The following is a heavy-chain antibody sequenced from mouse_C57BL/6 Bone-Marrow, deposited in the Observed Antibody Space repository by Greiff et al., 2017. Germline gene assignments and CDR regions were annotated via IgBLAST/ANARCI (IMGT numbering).Heavy chain of an antibody. Sequence: VQLKESGGGLVKPGGSLKLSCAASGFTFSDYGMHWVRQAPEKGLEWVAYISSGSSTIYYADTVKGRFTISRDNAKNTLFLQMTSLRSEDTAMYYCARDAGTEAWFAYWGQGTLVTVSA. CDR1: GFTFSDYG. CDR3: ARDAGTEAWFAY. CDR2: ISSGSSTI. J-gene: IGHJ3*01. V-gene: IGHV5-17*01. D-gene: IGHD3-3*01.